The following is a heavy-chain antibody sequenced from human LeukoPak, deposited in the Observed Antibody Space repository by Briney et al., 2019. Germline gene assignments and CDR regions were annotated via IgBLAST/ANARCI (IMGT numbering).Heavy chain of an antibody. J-gene: IGHJ5*02. CDR2: IIPIFGTA. V-gene: IGHV1-69*05. CDR1: GGTFSSYA. Sequence: ASVKVSCKASGGTFSSYAISWVRRAPGQGLEWMGRIIPIFGTANYAQKFQGRVTITTDESTSTAYMELSSLRSEDTAVYYCARGGYSSSWYWFDPWGQGTLVTVSS. CDR3: ARGGYSSSWYWFDP. D-gene: IGHD6-13*01.